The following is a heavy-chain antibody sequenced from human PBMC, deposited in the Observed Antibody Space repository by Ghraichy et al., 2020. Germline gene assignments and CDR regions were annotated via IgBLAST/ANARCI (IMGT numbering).Heavy chain of an antibody. Sequence: GESLNISCAASGFIFRSYSVNWVRQAPGKGLEWISYIENSGNTIYYSDSVKGRFTISRDNAKNSLYLQMSSLRDEDTAVYYCARGRCGGDCSGGRYFDLWGRGTLVTVSS. D-gene: IGHD2-21*02. CDR2: IENSGNTI. V-gene: IGHV3-48*02. CDR1: GFIFRSYS. J-gene: IGHJ2*01. CDR3: ARGRCGGDCSGGRYFDL.